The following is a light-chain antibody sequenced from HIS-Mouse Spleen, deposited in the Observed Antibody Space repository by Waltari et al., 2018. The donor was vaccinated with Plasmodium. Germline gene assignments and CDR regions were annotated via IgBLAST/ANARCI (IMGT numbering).Light chain of an antibody. J-gene: IGLJ2*01. Sequence: SYELTQPPSVSVSPGQTACITCPGDTLGDKYACWYQQKPGSSPVLVIYQDSKRPSGFPERFSGSNSGNTATLTISGTQAMDEADYYCQAWDSSTVVFGGGTKLTVL. V-gene: IGLV3-1*01. CDR2: QDS. CDR1: TLGDKY. CDR3: QAWDSSTVV.